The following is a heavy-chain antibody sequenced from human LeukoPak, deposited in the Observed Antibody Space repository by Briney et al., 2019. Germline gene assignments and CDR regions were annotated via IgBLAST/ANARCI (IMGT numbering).Heavy chain of an antibody. D-gene: IGHD1-26*01. CDR3: TTDSGSYSPLFDY. CDR2: IKSKTDGGTT. V-gene: IGHV3-15*01. CDR1: GFTFSNAW. Sequence: PGGSLRLSCAASGFTFSNAWMSWVRQAPGKGLEWVGRIKSKTDGGTTDYAAPVKGRFTISRDDSNTTLYLQMNSLKTEDTAVYYCTTDSGSYSPLFDYWGQGTLATVSS. J-gene: IGHJ4*02.